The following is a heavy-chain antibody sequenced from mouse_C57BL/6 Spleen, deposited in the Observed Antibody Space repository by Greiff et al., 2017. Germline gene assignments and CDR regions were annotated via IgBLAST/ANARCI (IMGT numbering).Heavy chain of an antibody. Sequence: QVQLQPSGAELMKPGASVKLSCKATGYTFTGYWIEWVKQRPGNGLEWIGEILPGSGSTIYNEKFKGKATFPADTSSNTAYMQLTSLTTEDSDSDCCTRLYGSFDDWGQGTTLTVSS. V-gene: IGHV1-9*01. CDR1: GYTFTGYW. CDR2: ILPGSGST. CDR3: TRLYGSFDD. D-gene: IGHD1-1*01. J-gene: IGHJ2*01.